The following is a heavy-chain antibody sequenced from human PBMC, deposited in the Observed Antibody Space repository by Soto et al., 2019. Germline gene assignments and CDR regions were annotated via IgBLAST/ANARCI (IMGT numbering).Heavy chain of an antibody. J-gene: IGHJ4*02. CDR1: GFIFSDYA. CDR3: ARRLTSTVSALGY. Sequence: EVQLLESGGGLARPGGSLRLSCVASGFIFSDYAMTWVRQAPGKGLEWVATISASGGNIEYTDSLKGRFTISRDNSKNTVYLQMNSLRPEDTAVYFCARRLTSTVSALGYWGQGTLVTVSS. V-gene: IGHV3-23*01. CDR2: ISASGGNI. D-gene: IGHD6-19*01.